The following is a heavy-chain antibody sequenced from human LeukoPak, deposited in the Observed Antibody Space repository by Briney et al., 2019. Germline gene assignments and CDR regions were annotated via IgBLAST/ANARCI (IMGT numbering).Heavy chain of an antibody. V-gene: IGHV1-2*02. CDR1: GYTFTGYY. CDR2: INTNSGGT. J-gene: IGHJ4*02. CDR3: ARDREAYHDSSGYYNHFDY. Sequence: ASVKVSCTASGYTFTGYYMHWVRQAPGQGLEWMGWINTNSGGTNYVQKFQGRVTMTRETSISTAYMELSRLRSDDTAVYYCARDREAYHDSSGYYNHFDYWGQGTLVTVSS. D-gene: IGHD3-22*01.